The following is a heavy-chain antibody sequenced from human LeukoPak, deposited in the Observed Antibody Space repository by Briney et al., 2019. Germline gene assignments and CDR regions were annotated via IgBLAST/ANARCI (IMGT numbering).Heavy chain of an antibody. V-gene: IGHV4-59*01. D-gene: IGHD2/OR15-2a*01. Sequence: SETLSLTRTVSGGSISSYYWSWMRQPPGRGLEWIGDIHYSGSTNYKPSLKSRVTISVARSKNQFSLKLTSVTAADTAVYYCARGSTTGWYFDYWGQGALVTVSS. CDR1: GGSISSYY. CDR2: IHYSGST. J-gene: IGHJ4*02. CDR3: ARGSTTGWYFDY.